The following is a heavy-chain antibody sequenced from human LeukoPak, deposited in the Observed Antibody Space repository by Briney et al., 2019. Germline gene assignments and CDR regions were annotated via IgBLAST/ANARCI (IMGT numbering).Heavy chain of an antibody. D-gene: IGHD2-15*01. J-gene: IGHJ4*02. Sequence: SETLSLTCAVYGGSFSGYYWSWIRQPPGKGLEWIGEINHSGSTNYNPSLKSRVTISVDTSKNQFSLKLSSVTAADTAVYYCARVVGLFKWAFDYWGQGTLVTVSS. CDR1: GGSFSGYY. CDR2: INHSGST. CDR3: ARVVGLFKWAFDY. V-gene: IGHV4-34*01.